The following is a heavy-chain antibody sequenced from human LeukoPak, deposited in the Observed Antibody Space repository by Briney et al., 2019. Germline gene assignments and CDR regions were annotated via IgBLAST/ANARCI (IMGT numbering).Heavy chain of an antibody. CDR2: IRNDGDVI. V-gene: IGHV3-30*02. J-gene: IGHJ4*02. Sequence: GGSLRLSCAASGFTFTSLGTHWVRQAPGKGLEWVAFIRNDGDVIYYAESVKGRFTISRDNSKNTVYLQLNSLRAEDTAVYYCAKDLMSIKALIPWDYWGQGTLVTVSP. CDR1: GFTFTSLG. CDR3: AKDLMSIKALIPWDY. D-gene: IGHD2-21*01.